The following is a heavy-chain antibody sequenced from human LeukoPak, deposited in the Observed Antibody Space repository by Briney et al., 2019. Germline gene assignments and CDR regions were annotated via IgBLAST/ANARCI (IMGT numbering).Heavy chain of an antibody. Sequence: GGSLRLSCAASGFTFSNYEMNWVRQAPGKGLEWVSYISSSGSPINYADSVKGRFTISRDNSKNSLYLQMNSLRVEDTAVYYCARVGARDDYWGQGTLDTVSS. CDR1: GFTFSNYE. CDR3: ARVGARDDY. CDR2: ISSSGSPI. J-gene: IGHJ4*02. V-gene: IGHV3-48*03.